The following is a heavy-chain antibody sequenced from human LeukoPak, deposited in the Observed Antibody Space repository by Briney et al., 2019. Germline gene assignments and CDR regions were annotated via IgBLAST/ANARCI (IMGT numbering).Heavy chain of an antibody. CDR1: GFSFSSYS. J-gene: IGHJ4*02. D-gene: IGHD4-23*01. Sequence: GGSLRLSCAASGFSFSSYSMNWVRQAPGKGLEWVSTISGRTDGPYYADSVKGRFTTSRDNSKNMMYLQINNVRAEDTAVYYCAKDPLGYGGHYFDNWGQGTRVTVSS. CDR2: ISGRTDGP. V-gene: IGHV3-23*01. CDR3: AKDPLGYGGHYFDN.